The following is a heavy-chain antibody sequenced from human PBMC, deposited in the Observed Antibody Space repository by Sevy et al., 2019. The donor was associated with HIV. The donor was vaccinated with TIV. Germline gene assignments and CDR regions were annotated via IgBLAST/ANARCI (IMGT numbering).Heavy chain of an antibody. CDR1: GFIFRSYE. CDR3: ARDLPPSATTVAHFDY. V-gene: IGHV3-48*03. Sequence: GGSLRLSCAASGFIFRSYEMNWVRQAPGKGLEWVSYISNSGSTISYSDSVKGRFTISRDNAKNSLYLQMNSLRVEDTAVYYCARDLPPSATTVAHFDYWGQRTLVTVSS. D-gene: IGHD4-17*01. CDR2: ISNSGSTI. J-gene: IGHJ4*02.